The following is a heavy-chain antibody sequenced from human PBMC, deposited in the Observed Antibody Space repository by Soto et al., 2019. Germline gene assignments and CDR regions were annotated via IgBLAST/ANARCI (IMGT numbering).Heavy chain of an antibody. V-gene: IGHV4-59*01. Sequence: LSLTCTVSGGSISSYYWSWIRQPPGKGLEWIGYIYYSGSTNYNPSLKSRVTISVDTSKNQFSLKLRSVTAADTAVYYCARAGGNGAAAENWFDPWGQGTLGTVYS. D-gene: IGHD6-13*01. CDR1: GGSISSYY. CDR3: ARAGGNGAAAENWFDP. J-gene: IGHJ5*02. CDR2: IYYSGST.